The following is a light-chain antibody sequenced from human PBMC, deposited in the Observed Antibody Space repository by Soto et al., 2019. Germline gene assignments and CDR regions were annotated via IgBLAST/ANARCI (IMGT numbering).Light chain of an antibody. Sequence: QSVLTQSSSASASLGSSVKLTCTLSSGHSSYIIAWHQKQPGKAPRYLMKLEGSGSYNKGSGVPDRFSGSGSGADRYLTISNLQFEDEADYYCETGDSDTRVFGGGTKLTVL. CDR3: ETGDSDTRV. J-gene: IGLJ3*02. CDR1: SGHSSYI. CDR2: LEGSGSY. V-gene: IGLV4-60*02.